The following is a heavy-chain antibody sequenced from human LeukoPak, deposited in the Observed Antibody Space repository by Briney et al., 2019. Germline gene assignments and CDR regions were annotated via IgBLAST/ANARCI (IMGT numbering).Heavy chain of an antibody. CDR2: IFRSGST. V-gene: IGHV4-38-2*01. CDR3: ARVSSSGWFFDF. D-gene: IGHD6-19*01. J-gene: IGHJ4*02. CDR1: GYSISSGCY. Sequence: SETLSLTCVVSGYSISSGCYWGWLRQPPGKGLEWIGSIFRSGSTYFNPSLKSRVTISVDPSKNQFPLKLSSVTAADTAVYYCARVSSSGWFFDFWGQGTLVTVSS.